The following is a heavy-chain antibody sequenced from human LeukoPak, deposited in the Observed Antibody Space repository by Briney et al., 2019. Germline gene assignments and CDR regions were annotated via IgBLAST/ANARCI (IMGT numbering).Heavy chain of an antibody. D-gene: IGHD3-10*02. CDR3: AELGITMIGGV. Sequence: PGGTLRLSCAASGFTFSNHGMNWVRQPPGKGLEWVSYISSSGSTIYYADSVKARFTISRDNAKNSLYLQMNSLRAEDTAVYYCAELGITMIGGVWGKGTTVTISS. CDR1: GFTFSNHG. CDR2: ISSSGSTI. V-gene: IGHV3-48*04. J-gene: IGHJ6*04.